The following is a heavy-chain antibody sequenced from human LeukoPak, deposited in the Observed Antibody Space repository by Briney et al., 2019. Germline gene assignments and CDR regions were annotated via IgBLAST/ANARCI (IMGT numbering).Heavy chain of an antibody. CDR1: GSTLEDHG. J-gene: IGHJ4*02. CDR3: AMGDSSGWYFYY. V-gene: IGHV3-20*04. D-gene: IGHD6-19*01. Sequence: RPGGPLLFSGAASGSTLEDHGMSGVRKVPGKGRGGVAGINWDGGRTCYADSVKGRFNISRDNAKNSLFLQMNSLRVEDTALYFCAMGDSSGWYFYYWGQGTLVTVSS. CDR2: INWDGGRT.